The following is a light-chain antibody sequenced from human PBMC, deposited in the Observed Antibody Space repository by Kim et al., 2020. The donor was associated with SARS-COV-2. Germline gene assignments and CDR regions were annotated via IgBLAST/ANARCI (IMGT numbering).Light chain of an antibody. CDR3: AAWDDSLNSPV. CDR1: SSNIGSNF. V-gene: IGLV1-47*01. Sequence: QSVLTQSPSASGTPGQRVTISCYGSSSNIGSNFVYWYQQLPGTAPKLLILRTDQRPSGVPDRFSGSKSGTSASLAISGLRSEDETDYYCAAWDDSLNSPVFGGGTKLTVL. CDR2: RTD. J-gene: IGLJ3*02.